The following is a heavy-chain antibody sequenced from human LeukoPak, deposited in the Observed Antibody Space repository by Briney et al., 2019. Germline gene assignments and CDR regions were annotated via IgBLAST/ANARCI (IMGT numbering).Heavy chain of an antibody. J-gene: IGHJ4*02. CDR3: ARGGIPGGNYYREHFDY. CDR2: IYPGESDT. CDR1: GCSFTTYW. Sequence: GGALEISFKGSGCSFTTYWIGWGRPRPGKGVGWMGMIYPGESDTRYSPSFQGQVTISADKSITTAYLQWSSLKASDTAMYYCARGGIPGGNYYREHFDYWGQGTLVTVSS. V-gene: IGHV5-51*01. D-gene: IGHD1-26*01.